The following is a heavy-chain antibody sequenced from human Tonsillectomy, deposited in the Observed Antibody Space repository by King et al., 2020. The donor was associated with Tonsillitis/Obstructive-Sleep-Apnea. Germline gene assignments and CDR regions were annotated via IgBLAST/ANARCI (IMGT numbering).Heavy chain of an antibody. J-gene: IGHJ6*03. CDR1: GGSFSDSY. CDR3: ARGHLETFPDYYFSYYMDV. Sequence: VQLQQWGAGLLKPSETLSLTCAVYGGSFSDSYWTWVRQPPGKGLEWVGEVTHTGSTNYSPSLKSRVTISVDTSKNQFSLKLRSVTAADTAVYYCARGHLETFPDYYFSYYMDVWGKGTTVTVSS. D-gene: IGHD1-14*01. V-gene: IGHV4-34*01. CDR2: VTHTGST.